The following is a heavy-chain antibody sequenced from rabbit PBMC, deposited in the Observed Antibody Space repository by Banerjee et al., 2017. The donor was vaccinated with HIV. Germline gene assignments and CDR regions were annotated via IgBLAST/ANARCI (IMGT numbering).Heavy chain of an antibody. Sequence: QSLEESGGDLVKPGASLTLTCTASGFSFSSSYWICWVRQAPGKGLEWIACIFGGSSANTAYASWAKGRFTISKTSSTTVTLQMTSLTAADTATYFCARGIVVSGVDLWGPGTLVTVS. J-gene: IGHJ4*01. V-gene: IGHV1S40*01. CDR3: ARGIVVSGVDL. D-gene: IGHD4-1*01. CDR1: GFSFSSSYW. CDR2: IFGGSSANT.